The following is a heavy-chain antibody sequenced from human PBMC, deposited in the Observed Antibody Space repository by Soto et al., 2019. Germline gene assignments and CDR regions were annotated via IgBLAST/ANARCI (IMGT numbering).Heavy chain of an antibody. D-gene: IGHD4-4*01. CDR3: ARTTSSGNHDQ. V-gene: IGHV4-59*01. CDR2: VYYSGST. J-gene: IGHJ5*02. Sequence: QVQLQESGPGLVKPSETLSLACTVSGGSNNNYYWSWFRQPPGKGLEWIGYVYYSGSTKYNPSLKSRVAISVDTSKNQFSLKVNSVTAADTAVYYCARTTSSGNHDQWGQGTLVTVSS. CDR1: GGSNNNYY.